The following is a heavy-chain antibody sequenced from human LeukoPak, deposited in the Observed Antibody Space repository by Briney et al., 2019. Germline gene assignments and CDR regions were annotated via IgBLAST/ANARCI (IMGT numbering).Heavy chain of an antibody. CDR2: INSDGSST. D-gene: IGHD6-13*01. CDR3: ARGGAAAEHYFDY. Sequence: GGSLRLSCAASGFTFSSYWMHWVCQAPGKGLVWVSRINSDGSSTSYADSVKGRFTISRDNAKNTLYLQMNSLRAEDTAVYYCARGGAAAEHYFDYWGQGTLVTVSS. J-gene: IGHJ4*02. CDR1: GFTFSSYW. V-gene: IGHV3-74*01.